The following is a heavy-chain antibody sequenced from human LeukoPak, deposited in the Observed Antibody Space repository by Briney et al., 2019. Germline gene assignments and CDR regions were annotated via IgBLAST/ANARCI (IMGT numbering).Heavy chain of an antibody. CDR3: ARDKNPTVFDY. Sequence: ASVRVSCKASGYSFTDYYLHWVRQAAGQGLEWMGWMKPESGKTGTAQRFQGRVTLIRDTSTSTAYMEVTRLTSDDTAIYYCARDKNPTVFDYWGQGTLVTVSS. J-gene: IGHJ4*01. CDR1: GYSFTDYY. V-gene: IGHV1-2*02. CDR2: MKPESGKT.